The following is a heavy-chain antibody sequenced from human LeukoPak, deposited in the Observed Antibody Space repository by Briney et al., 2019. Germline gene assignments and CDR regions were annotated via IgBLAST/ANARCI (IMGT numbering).Heavy chain of an antibody. CDR1: GGSFSGYY. Sequence: PSETLSLTCAVYGGSFSGYYWSWIRQPPGKGLEWIGEINHSGSTNYNPSLKGRVTISVDTSKNQFSLKLSSVTAADTAVYYCARLGPNWFDPWGQGTLVTVSS. J-gene: IGHJ5*02. D-gene: IGHD3-16*01. V-gene: IGHV4-34*01. CDR2: INHSGST. CDR3: ARLGPNWFDP.